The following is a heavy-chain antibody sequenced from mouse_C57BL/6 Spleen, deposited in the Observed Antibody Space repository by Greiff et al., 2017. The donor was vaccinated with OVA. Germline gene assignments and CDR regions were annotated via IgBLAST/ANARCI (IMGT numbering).Heavy chain of an antibody. CDR3: AKEATMVVRRGYFDV. J-gene: IGHJ1*03. CDR1: GFSLTSYG. D-gene: IGHD1-1*02. CDR2: IWGDGST. V-gene: IGHV2-3*01. Sequence: QVQLQQSGPGLVAPSQSLSITCTVSGFSLTSYGVSWVRQPPGKGLEWLGVIWGDGSTNYHSALISRLSISNANSKSQVFLKLNSLQTDDTGTYYGAKEATMVVRRGYFDVWGTGTTVTVSS.